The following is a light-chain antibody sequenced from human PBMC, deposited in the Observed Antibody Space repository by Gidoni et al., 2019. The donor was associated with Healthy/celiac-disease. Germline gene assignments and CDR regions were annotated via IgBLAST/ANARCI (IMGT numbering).Light chain of an antibody. CDR2: GAA. V-gene: IGKV3-20*01. CDR3: QQYGSSRT. J-gene: IGKJ1*01. CDR1: QSVSSSY. Sequence: ELVLTQSPGTLSLSPGESATLSCRTSQSVSSSYLAWYQQKPGQAPRLLIFGAASRATGIPDSFSGSGAGTDFTHTISRLEPEDFAVYYCQQYGSSRTFGQGTKVEIK.